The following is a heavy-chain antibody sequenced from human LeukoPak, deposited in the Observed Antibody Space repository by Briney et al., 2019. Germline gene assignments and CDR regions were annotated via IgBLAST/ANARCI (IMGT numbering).Heavy chain of an antibody. CDR2: IYYSGST. J-gene: IGHJ4*02. CDR3: ARLVNNYSDY. Sequence: PSETLSLTCTVSGGSISSSSYYWGWIRQPPGKGLEWIGSIYYSGSTYYNPSLKSRVTITVDTSKNQFSLKLSSVTAADTAVYYCARLVNNYSDYWGQGTLVTVSS. V-gene: IGHV4-39*01. CDR1: GGSISSSSYY.